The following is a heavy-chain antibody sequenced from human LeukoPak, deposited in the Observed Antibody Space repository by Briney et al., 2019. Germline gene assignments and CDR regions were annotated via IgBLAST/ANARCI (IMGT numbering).Heavy chain of an antibody. CDR3: ARGMYCGGDCSSARYLTLFDF. Sequence: PGGSLRLSCEASGFTFSSYSMNWVRQAPGKGLEWVSSTSSSGSYMYYADSVKGRFTISRDNAKNSLYLQMNSLRAEDTAVYYCARGMYCGGDCSSARYLTLFDFWGQGTLATVSS. D-gene: IGHD2-21*02. CDR2: TSSSGSYM. CDR1: GFTFSSYS. J-gene: IGHJ4*02. V-gene: IGHV3-21*01.